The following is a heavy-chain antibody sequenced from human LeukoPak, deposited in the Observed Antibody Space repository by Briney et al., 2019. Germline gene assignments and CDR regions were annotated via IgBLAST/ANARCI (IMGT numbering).Heavy chain of an antibody. V-gene: IGHV4-59*01. Sequence: SETLSLTCSVSGGSIRSYYWNWIRQSPGKGLEWIGYIYYSGSINYNPSSKSRVTMSVDTSKNQFSLKLHSVTAADTAMYYCARSLGITSLDYWGQGMLVTISS. CDR2: IYYSGSI. J-gene: IGHJ4*02. D-gene: IGHD1-14*01. CDR1: GGSIRSYY. CDR3: ARSLGITSLDY.